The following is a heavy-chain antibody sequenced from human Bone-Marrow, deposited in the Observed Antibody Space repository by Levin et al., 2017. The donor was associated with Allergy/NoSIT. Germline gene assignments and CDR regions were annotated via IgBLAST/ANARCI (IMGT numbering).Heavy chain of an antibody. J-gene: IGHJ6*04. D-gene: IGHD2-15*01. V-gene: IGHV3-11*01. CDR1: GFSFSDYY. CDR2: ISGTGNTL. CDR3: ARGTPMDV. Sequence: PGGSLRLSCAASGFSFSDYYMAWIRQVPGKGLEWISYISGTGNTLYYADSVKGRFTISRDNAKTSVYLQMNSLRAEDTAVYFCARGTPMDVWGKGTTVTVSS.